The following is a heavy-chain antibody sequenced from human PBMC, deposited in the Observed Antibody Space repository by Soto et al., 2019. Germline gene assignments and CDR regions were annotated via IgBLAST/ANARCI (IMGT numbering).Heavy chain of an antibody. CDR3: AIEGCSSSTSWCYYYYGMDV. CDR2: ISYDGSNK. D-gene: IGHD6-6*01. J-gene: IGHJ6*02. Sequence: GGSLRLSCAASGFTFSSYAMHWVRQAPGKGLEWVAVISYDGSNKYYADSVKGRFNISRDNSKNTLYLQMNSLRAEDTAVYYFAIEGCSSSTSWCYYYYGMDVWGQGTTVTVSS. V-gene: IGHV3-30-3*01. CDR1: GFTFSSYA.